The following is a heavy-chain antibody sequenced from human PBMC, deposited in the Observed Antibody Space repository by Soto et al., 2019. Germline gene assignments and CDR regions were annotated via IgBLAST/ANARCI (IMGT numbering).Heavy chain of an antibody. CDR3: ARLGGTIFGVVIIRSPKYYYMDV. J-gene: IGHJ6*03. V-gene: IGHV1-18*01. D-gene: IGHD3-3*01. Sequence: GASVKVSCKASGYTFTSYGISWVRQAPGQGLEWMGWISAYNGNTNYAQKLQGRVTMTTDTSTSTAYMELRSLRSDDTAVYYCARLGGTIFGVVIIRSPKYYYMDVWGKGTTVTVSS. CDR1: GYTFTSYG. CDR2: ISAYNGNT.